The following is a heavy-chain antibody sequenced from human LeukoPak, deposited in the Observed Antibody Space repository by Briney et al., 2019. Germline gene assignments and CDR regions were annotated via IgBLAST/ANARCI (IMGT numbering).Heavy chain of an antibody. J-gene: IGHJ5*02. CDR3: ARAWSTIAVAGLDP. CDR2: IYYSGST. Sequence: SETLSLTCTVSGGSISSYYWSWIRQPPGKGLEWIGYIYYSGSTNYNPSLKSRVTISVDTSKNQFSLKLSSVTAADTAVYYCARAWSTIAVAGLDPWGQGTLVTVSS. D-gene: IGHD6-19*01. CDR1: GGSISSYY. V-gene: IGHV4-59*01.